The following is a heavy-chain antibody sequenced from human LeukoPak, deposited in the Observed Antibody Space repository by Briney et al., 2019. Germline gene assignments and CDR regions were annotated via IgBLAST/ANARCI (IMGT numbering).Heavy chain of an antibody. CDR2: INHSGSS. Sequence: PSETLSLTCAVYGGSVSGYYWSWIRQPPGKWLEWIGEINHSGSSNYNTSLKRRVTISVDTPKNQFSLKLSSVTDADTAVYYCARKKGSWFYYFDYWGQGTLVTVSS. CDR1: GGSVSGYY. D-gene: IGHD6-13*01. V-gene: IGHV4-34*01. J-gene: IGHJ4*02. CDR3: ARKKGSWFYYFDY.